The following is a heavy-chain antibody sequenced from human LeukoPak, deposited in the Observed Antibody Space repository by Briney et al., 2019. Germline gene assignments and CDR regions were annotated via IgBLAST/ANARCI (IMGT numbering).Heavy chain of an antibody. Sequence: GGSLRLSCAASGFTFSSYSMNWVRQAPGKGLEWVSSISSSSSYIYYADSVKGRFTISRDNAKNSLYLQMNSLRAEDTAVYYCARDQVSFMYYYYYMDVWGKGTTVTVSS. CDR2: ISSSSSYI. CDR3: ARDQVSFMYYYYYMDV. D-gene: IGHD2/OR15-2a*01. V-gene: IGHV3-21*01. J-gene: IGHJ6*03. CDR1: GFTFSSYS.